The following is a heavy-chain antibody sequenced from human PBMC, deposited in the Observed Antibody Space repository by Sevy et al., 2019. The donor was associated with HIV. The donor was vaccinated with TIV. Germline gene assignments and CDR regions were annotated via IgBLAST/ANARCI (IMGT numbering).Heavy chain of an antibody. J-gene: IGHJ4*02. V-gene: IGHV1-24*01. CDR3: ATFMYEYESGGYTAHDF. CDR2: LDPQDGEP. D-gene: IGHD3-22*01. Sequence: ASVKVSCKVSGYSFTEIPMHWVRQTPGKGLEWMGGLDPQDGEPIYAQDFQGRVTMTEDKFTDTVYMELGGLRYEDTAICYCATFMYEYESGGYTAHDFWGQGTLVTVSS. CDR1: GYSFTEIP.